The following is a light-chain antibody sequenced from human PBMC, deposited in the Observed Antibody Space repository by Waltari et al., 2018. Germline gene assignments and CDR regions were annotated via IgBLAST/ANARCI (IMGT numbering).Light chain of an antibody. J-gene: IGLJ1*01. CDR3: CSYTSTSTYV. CDR2: EVS. CDR1: ISELGRYTF. Sequence: QSALTQPASVSGSPGQSIAISCTGSISELGRYTFVYWYQHHPGTAPKLIIYEVSKRPSGVSLRFSGSKSGSTASLTISGLQAEDETTYYCCSYTSTSTYVFGNGTKVAVL. V-gene: IGLV2-14*01.